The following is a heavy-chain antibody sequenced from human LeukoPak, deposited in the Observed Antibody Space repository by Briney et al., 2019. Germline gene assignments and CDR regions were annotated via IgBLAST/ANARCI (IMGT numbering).Heavy chain of an antibody. CDR1: GYTFTGYY. CDR3: ARVHSYAQRHYYMDV. J-gene: IGHJ6*03. D-gene: IGHD5-18*01. V-gene: IGHV1-2*02. Sequence: ASVKVSCKASGYTFTGYYLHWVRQAPGQGLEWMGWINPNSGGTNYAQKFQGRVTMTRDTSISTAYMELSRLRSDDTAVYYCARVHSYAQRHYYMDVWGKGTTVTVSS. CDR2: INPNSGGT.